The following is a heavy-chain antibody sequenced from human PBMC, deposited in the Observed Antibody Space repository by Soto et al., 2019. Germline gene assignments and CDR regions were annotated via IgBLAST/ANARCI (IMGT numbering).Heavy chain of an antibody. CDR3: ALIKDCSRTDCYLASFDP. CDR1: GLSLSTGKLG. D-gene: IGHD2-2*01. Sequence: SGTTLVNPKETVTLTCTVSGLSLSTGKLGVSWIRQPPGKALEWLAHIFSNDDKSYSTSLRSRVTISKDTSRSQVVLTMTNMHPLDSGTYYCALIKDCSRTDCYLASFDPWGQ. J-gene: IGHJ5*02. CDR2: IFSNDDK. V-gene: IGHV2-26*01.